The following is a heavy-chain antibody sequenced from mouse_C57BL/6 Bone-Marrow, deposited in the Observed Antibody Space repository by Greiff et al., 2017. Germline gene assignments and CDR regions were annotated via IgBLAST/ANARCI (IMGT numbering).Heavy chain of an antibody. Sequence: VQLQQPGAELVKPGASVKLSCKASGYTFTSYWMQWVKQRPGQGLEWIGEIDPSDSYTNYNQKFKGKATLTVDTSSSTAYMQLSSLTSEDSAVYYCAREYSCGAWFAYWGQGTLVTVSA. D-gene: IGHD3-1*01. V-gene: IGHV1-50*01. CDR1: GYTFTSYW. J-gene: IGHJ3*01. CDR2: IDPSDSYT. CDR3: AREYSCGAWFAY.